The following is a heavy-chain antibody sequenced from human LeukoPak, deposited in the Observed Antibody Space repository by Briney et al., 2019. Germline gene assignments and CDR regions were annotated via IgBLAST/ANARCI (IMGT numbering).Heavy chain of an antibody. D-gene: IGHD1-26*01. CDR2: IIPIFGTA. CDR1: GGTFSSYA. V-gene: IGHV1-69*13. Sequence: ASVNLSCKASGGTFSSYAISWVRQAPGQGLEWMGGIIPIFGTANYAQKFQGRVTITADESTSTAYMELSSLRSEDTAVYYCASKASGSYFQHFDYWGQGTLVTVSS. J-gene: IGHJ4*02. CDR3: ASKASGSYFQHFDY.